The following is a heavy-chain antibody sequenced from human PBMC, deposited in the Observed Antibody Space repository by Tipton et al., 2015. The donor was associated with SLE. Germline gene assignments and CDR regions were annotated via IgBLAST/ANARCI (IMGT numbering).Heavy chain of an antibody. CDR2: ISPYNGKT. D-gene: IGHD3-3*01. CDR1: GYTFTSHT. CDR3: ARGDVASGPGDYFDF. J-gene: IGHJ4*02. Sequence: QLVQSGAEVKKIGASVKVSCKSSGYTFTSHTITWVRQAPGQGLEWLGCISPYNGKTNYVQSLQGRVTLTTDTSTTTAYLEVKNLKSDDTAVYYCARGDVASGPGDYFDFWGQGTALIVSS. V-gene: IGHV1-18*01.